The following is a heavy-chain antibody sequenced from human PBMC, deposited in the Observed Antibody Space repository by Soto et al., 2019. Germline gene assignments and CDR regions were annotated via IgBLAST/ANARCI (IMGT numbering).Heavy chain of an antibody. Sequence: GSSQIGDYWSWIRQPPGEGLEWIGEINYSGSSNYNPSLKSRVTISVDTSKNQLSLRLSSVTAADTAVYYCPMTSVRRAWFDPWGQGTLVTVS. D-gene: IGHD3-10*01. CDR3: PMTSVRRAWFDP. V-gene: IGHV4-34*01. CDR2: INYSGSS. J-gene: IGHJ5*02. CDR1: GSSQIGDY.